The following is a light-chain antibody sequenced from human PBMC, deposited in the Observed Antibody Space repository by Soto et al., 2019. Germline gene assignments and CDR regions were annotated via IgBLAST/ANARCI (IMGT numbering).Light chain of an antibody. Sequence: ALTQPRPVSWSPGQSVTISCTGTSSDVGSYNFVSWHQQHPGKAPKLMIYDVAKRPSGVPDRFSGSKSGNTASLTISGLQAEDEADYYCCTFAGRYSFVFGSGTKVTVL. V-gene: IGLV2-11*01. J-gene: IGLJ1*01. CDR2: DVA. CDR3: CTFAGRYSFV. CDR1: SSDVGSYNF.